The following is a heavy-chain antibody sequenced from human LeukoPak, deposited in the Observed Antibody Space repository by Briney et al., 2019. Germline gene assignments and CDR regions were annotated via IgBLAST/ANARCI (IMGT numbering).Heavy chain of an antibody. V-gene: IGHV6-1*01. D-gene: IGHD6-19*01. Sequence: SQTLSLTCAISGDSVSSNSAAWSWIRQSPSRGLEWLGRTYYRSKWYNDYAVSVKSRITINPDTSKNQFSLQLNSVTPEDTAVYYCARVVRIAVAGTLIFDYWGQGTLVTVSS. CDR1: GDSVSSNSAA. CDR3: ARVVRIAVAGTLIFDY. J-gene: IGHJ4*02. CDR2: TYYRSKWYN.